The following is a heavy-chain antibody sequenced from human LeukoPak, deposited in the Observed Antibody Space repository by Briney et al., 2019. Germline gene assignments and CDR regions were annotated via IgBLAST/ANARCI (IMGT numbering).Heavy chain of an antibody. CDR3: AKSGGSGSYHDAFDI. Sequence: PGGSLRLSCAASGFTFSSYAMSWVRQAPGKGLEWVSAISGSGGSTYYADSVKGRYTISRDNSKNTLYLRMNSLRAEDTAVYYCAKSGGSGSYHDAFDIWGQGTMVTVSS. CDR2: ISGSGGST. J-gene: IGHJ3*02. D-gene: IGHD3-10*01. V-gene: IGHV3-23*01. CDR1: GFTFSSYA.